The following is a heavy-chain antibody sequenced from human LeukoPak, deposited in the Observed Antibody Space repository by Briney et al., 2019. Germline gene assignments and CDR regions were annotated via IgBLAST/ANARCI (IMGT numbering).Heavy chain of an antibody. D-gene: IGHD3-22*01. CDR2: IIPIFGTA. CDR1: GGTXSSYA. CDR3: ARNKALPAYDSSRYFDY. Sequence: SVKVSCKASGGTXSSYAISGVRQAPGQGLEWMGGIIPIFGTANYAQKFQGRVTITADESTSTAYMELSSLRSEDTAVYYCARNKALPAYDSSRYFDYWGQGTLVTVSS. V-gene: IGHV1-69*01. J-gene: IGHJ4*02.